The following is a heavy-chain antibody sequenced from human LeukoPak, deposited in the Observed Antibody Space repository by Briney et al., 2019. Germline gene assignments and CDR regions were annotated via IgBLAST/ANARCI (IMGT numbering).Heavy chain of an antibody. CDR1: GYTFTSYD. Sequence: ASVKVSCKASGYTFTSYDINWVRQATGQGLEWMGWMNPNSGNTGYAQKFQGRVTITRNTSISTAYMDLSSLRSEDTAVYYCARGRSIAARGDYYMDVWGKGTTVTVSS. D-gene: IGHD6-6*01. V-gene: IGHV1-8*03. J-gene: IGHJ6*03. CDR2: MNPNSGNT. CDR3: ARGRSIAARGDYYMDV.